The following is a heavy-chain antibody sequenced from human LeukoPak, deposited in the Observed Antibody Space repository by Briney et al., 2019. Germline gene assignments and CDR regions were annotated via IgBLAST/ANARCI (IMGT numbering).Heavy chain of an antibody. Sequence: GGSLRLSCAASGFPFSSYFMNWVRQAPGKGLEWVSSISGSSSYIYDADSVKGRFTISRDNAKNSLYLQMNSLRAEDTAVYYCARRATTERGHSYGLDYWGQGTLATVSS. CDR1: GFPFSSYF. J-gene: IGHJ4*02. CDR3: ARRATTERGHSYGLDY. CDR2: ISGSSSYI. V-gene: IGHV3-21*01. D-gene: IGHD5-18*01.